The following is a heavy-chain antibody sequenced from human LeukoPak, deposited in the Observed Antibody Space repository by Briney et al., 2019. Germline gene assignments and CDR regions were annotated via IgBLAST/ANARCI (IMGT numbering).Heavy chain of an antibody. Sequence: PGGSLRLSCAASGFTFSDYNMRWIRQAPGKGLEWVSSISRSGSTKYYADSVKGRFTISRDNAKNSLFLQMNSLRAEDTAVYYCARGGDTWGQGTLVTVSS. CDR1: GFTFSDYN. V-gene: IGHV3-11*01. CDR2: ISRSGSTK. D-gene: IGHD3-16*01. J-gene: IGHJ4*02. CDR3: ARGGDT.